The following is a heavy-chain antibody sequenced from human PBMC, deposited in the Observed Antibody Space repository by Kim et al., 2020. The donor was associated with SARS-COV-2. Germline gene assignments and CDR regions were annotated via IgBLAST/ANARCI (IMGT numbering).Heavy chain of an antibody. Sequence: SETLSLTCAVYGGSFSGYYWSWIRQPPGKGLEWIGEINHSGSTNYNPSLKSRVTISVDTSKNQFSLKLSSVTAADTAVYYCARVLILWFGDAFDIWGQGTMVTVSS. J-gene: IGHJ3*02. CDR3: ARVLILWFGDAFDI. V-gene: IGHV4-34*01. CDR1: GGSFSGYY. CDR2: INHSGST. D-gene: IGHD3-10*01.